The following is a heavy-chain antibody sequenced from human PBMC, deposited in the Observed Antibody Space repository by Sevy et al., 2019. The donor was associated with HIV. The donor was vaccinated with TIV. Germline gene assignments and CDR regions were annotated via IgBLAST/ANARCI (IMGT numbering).Heavy chain of an antibody. Sequence: GGSLRLSCTASGFDFPNAWMNWIRQVPGKGLEWVGHIKSITDGGAADYAAPVKGRFTISRHDSKNTLYLQMNSRKAEDTAVYYCSTDDLFSYWGRGTLVTVSS. CDR3: STDDLFSY. CDR1: GFDFPNAW. CDR2: IKSITDGGAA. V-gene: IGHV3-15*07. J-gene: IGHJ4*02.